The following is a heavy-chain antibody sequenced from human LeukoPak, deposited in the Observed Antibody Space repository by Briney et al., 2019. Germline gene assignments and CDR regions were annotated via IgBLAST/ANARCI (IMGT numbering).Heavy chain of an antibody. V-gene: IGHV4-39*07. CDR1: GGSISGTPYY. Sequence: SETLSLTCAISGGSISGTPYYWGWIRQPPGKGLEWIGSIYYSGSTNYNPSLKSRVTISVDTSKNQFSLKLSSVTAADTAVYYCARGPYSRKFDPWGQGTLVTVSS. CDR3: ARGPYSRKFDP. D-gene: IGHD6-13*01. J-gene: IGHJ5*02. CDR2: IYYSGST.